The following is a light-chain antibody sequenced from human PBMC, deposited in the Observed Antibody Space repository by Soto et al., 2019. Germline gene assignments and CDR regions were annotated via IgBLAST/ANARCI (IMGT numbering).Light chain of an antibody. J-gene: IGKJ3*01. V-gene: IGKV3-20*01. CDR1: QTVTSIY. Sequence: EIVLTQSPGTLSLSPGERATLSCRASQTVTSIYLAWYQQRPGQAPRLLIYGASTRATGIPDRFSGSGSGTDFTLTINRLEPEDLAVYYCQQYAALPFTFGPGTTVDI. CDR3: QQYAALPFT. CDR2: GAS.